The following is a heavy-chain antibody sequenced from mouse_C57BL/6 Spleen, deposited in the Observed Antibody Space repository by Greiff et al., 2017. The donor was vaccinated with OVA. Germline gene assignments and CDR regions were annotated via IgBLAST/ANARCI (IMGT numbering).Heavy chain of an antibody. D-gene: IGHD1-3*01. J-gene: IGHJ3*01. Sequence: EVQLQQSGAELVRPGASVKLSCTASGFNIKDDYMHWVKQRPEQGLEWIGWIDPENGDTEYASKFQGKATITADTSSNTAYLQLSSLTSEDTAVYYCTTRRNIDDDGAWFAYWGQGTLVTVSA. CDR1: GFNIKDDY. CDR2: IDPENGDT. CDR3: TTRRNIDDDGAWFAY. V-gene: IGHV14-4*01.